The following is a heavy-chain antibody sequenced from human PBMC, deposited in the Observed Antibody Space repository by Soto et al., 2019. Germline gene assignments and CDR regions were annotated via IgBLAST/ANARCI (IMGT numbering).Heavy chain of an antibody. CDR2: IYSGGST. CDR3: ARESACYGGGSCYHYDMDV. J-gene: IGHJ6*02. Sequence: EVQLVETGGGLIQPGGSLRLSCAASGFTVSSNYMNWVRQAPGKGLEWVSVIYSGGSTYYADAVKGRVTISRDNSKNTLYLQMNSLRAEDTAVYDWARESACYGGGSCYHYDMDVWGQGTTVTVSS. D-gene: IGHD2-8*01. V-gene: IGHV3-53*02. CDR1: GFTVSSNY.